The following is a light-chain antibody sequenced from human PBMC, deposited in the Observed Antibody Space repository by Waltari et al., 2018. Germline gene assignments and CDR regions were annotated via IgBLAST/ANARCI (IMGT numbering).Light chain of an antibody. V-gene: IGLV1-51*01. CDR3: ATWDASMSAWV. Sequence: SVLTQPPSVSAAPGQRVTISCSGSSSTVGSNYVAWYQQLPGTAPKVRIYDNTQRPSGITYRVGGSKSGTSGTLGITGRQTGDEADYYCATWDASMSAWVFGGGSKLTVL. CDR2: DNT. CDR1: SSTVGSNY. J-gene: IGLJ3*02.